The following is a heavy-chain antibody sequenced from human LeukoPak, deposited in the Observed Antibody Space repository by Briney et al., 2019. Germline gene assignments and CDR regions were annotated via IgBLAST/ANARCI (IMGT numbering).Heavy chain of an antibody. D-gene: IGHD3-22*01. V-gene: IGHV3-21*04. Sequence: GGSLRLSCAASGFTFSSYSMNWVRQAPGKGLEWVSSISSSSSYIYYADSVKGRFTISRDNSKNTLYLQMNSLRAEDTAVYYCAKDRTSGYYYSGDYWGQGTLVTVSS. CDR2: ISSSSSYI. CDR1: GFTFSSYS. CDR3: AKDRTSGYYYSGDY. J-gene: IGHJ4*02.